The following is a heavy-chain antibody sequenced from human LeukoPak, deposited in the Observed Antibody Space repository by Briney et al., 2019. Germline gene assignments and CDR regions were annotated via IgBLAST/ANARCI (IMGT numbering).Heavy chain of an antibody. Sequence: PSETLSLTCAVYGGSFSGYYWSWIRHPPGKGLEWIGEINHSGSTNYNPSLKSRVTISVDTSKNQFSLKLSSVTAADTAVYYCARGERQLWLHRFDYWGQGTLVTVSS. CDR1: GGSFSGYY. D-gene: IGHD5-18*01. CDR3: ARGERQLWLHRFDY. V-gene: IGHV4-34*01. CDR2: INHSGST. J-gene: IGHJ4*02.